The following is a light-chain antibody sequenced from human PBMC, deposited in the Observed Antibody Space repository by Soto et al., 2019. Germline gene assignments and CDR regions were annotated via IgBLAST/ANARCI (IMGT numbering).Light chain of an antibody. CDR1: QGVSDH. CDR3: QQSYSTTIA. Sequence: DIQLTQSPSSLSASVGDRVTITCQASQGVSDHLNWYQQRPGKAPKLLIYDASNLHAGVPSRFRGSGSGTDFTLTISSLQPEDFATYDCQQSYSTTIAFGQGTRLEIK. V-gene: IGKV1-39*01. J-gene: IGKJ5*01. CDR2: DAS.